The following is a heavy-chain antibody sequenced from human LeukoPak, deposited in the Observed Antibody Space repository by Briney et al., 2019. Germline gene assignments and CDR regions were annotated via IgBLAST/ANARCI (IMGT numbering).Heavy chain of an antibody. D-gene: IGHD3-22*01. CDR1: GFTFSSYA. CDR2: ISGSGGST. Sequence: GGSLRLSCAASGFTFSSYAMSWVRQAPGQGLEWVSAISGSGGSTYYADSVKGRFTISRDNSKNTLYLQMNSLRAEDTAVYYCAKEAVYYYDSSGYYYPPSDYFDYWGQGTLVTVSS. J-gene: IGHJ4*02. CDR3: AKEAVYYYDSSGYYYPPSDYFDY. V-gene: IGHV3-23*01.